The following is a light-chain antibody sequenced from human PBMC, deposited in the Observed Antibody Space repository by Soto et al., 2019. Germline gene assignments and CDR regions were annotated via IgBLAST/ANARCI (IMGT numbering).Light chain of an antibody. V-gene: IGKV3-11*01. Sequence: VLTQSPATLSLSTGESVTLSCRASQSVDSYLAWYQQRPGQAPTLLIYDASKRATGVPVRFSGSGSGTDFTLTISSLEHEDVAVYYCHQLNNRPPYTFGQGTKLEIK. CDR3: HQLNNRPPYT. CDR2: DAS. CDR1: QSVDSY. J-gene: IGKJ2*01.